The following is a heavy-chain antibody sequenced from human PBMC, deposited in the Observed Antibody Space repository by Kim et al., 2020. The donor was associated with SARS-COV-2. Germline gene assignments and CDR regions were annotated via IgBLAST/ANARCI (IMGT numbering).Heavy chain of an antibody. CDR3: ARGGGPRGNWFDP. Sequence: YNPSLKSRVTISVDTSKNQFSLKLSSVAAADTAVYYCARGGGPRGNWFDPWGQGTLVTVSS. D-gene: IGHD3-10*01. J-gene: IGHJ5*02. V-gene: IGHV4-34*01.